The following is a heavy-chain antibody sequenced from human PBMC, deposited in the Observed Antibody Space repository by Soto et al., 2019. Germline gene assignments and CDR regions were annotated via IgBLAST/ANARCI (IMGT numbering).Heavy chain of an antibody. CDR3: TRDLGPDSSWNYYYYGMDV. CDR2: IRSKAYGGTT. D-gene: IGHD6-13*01. Sequence: GGSLRLSCTASGFTFGDYAMSWFRQAPGKGLEWVGFIRSKAYGGTTEYAASVKGRFTISRDDSKSIAYLQMNSLKTEDTAVYYCTRDLGPDSSWNYYYYGMDVWGQGTTVTVSS. J-gene: IGHJ6*02. V-gene: IGHV3-49*03. CDR1: GFTFGDYA.